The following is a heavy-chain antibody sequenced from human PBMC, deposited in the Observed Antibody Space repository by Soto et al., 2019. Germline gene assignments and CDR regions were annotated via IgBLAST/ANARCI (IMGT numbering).Heavy chain of an antibody. CDR2: ISASGSST. Sequence: GGSLRLSCAASGFNFISYAMNWVRQAPGKGLECVSDISASGSSTYYADSVKGRFTISRDNSKNTLYLQMNSLRAEDTAVYYRAKGAVVNYWGQGTLVTVSS. J-gene: IGHJ4*02. D-gene: IGHD6-19*01. V-gene: IGHV3-23*01. CDR3: AKGAVVNY. CDR1: GFNFISYA.